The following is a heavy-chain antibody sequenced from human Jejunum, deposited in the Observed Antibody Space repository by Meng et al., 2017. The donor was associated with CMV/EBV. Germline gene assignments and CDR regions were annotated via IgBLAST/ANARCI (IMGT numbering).Heavy chain of an antibody. D-gene: IGHD3-3*01. J-gene: IGHJ5*02. V-gene: IGHV3-23*03. CDR2: IYTGSTAR. CDR3: AKDTIPDSRLNLDL. CDR1: GFAFSKYS. Sequence: SGFAFSKYSMNWVRQTPGKGLEWVSIIYTGSTARYYADSVKGRFTISRDDSKNALYLQMNSLRAEDTAVYYCAKDTIPDSRLNLDLWGQGTPVTVSS.